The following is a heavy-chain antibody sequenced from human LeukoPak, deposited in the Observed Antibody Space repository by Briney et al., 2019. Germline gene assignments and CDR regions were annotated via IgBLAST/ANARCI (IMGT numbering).Heavy chain of an antibody. CDR2: IYHSGST. Sequence: PSETLSLTCTVSGYSISSGYYWGWIRQPPGKGLEWIGSIYHSGSTYYNPSLKSRVTISVGTSKNQFSLKLSSVTAADTAVYYCARVTMVRGFTPEYFDYGGQGTLVTVSS. D-gene: IGHD3-10*01. CDR1: GYSISSGYY. CDR3: ARVTMVRGFTPEYFDY. J-gene: IGHJ4*02. V-gene: IGHV4-38-2*02.